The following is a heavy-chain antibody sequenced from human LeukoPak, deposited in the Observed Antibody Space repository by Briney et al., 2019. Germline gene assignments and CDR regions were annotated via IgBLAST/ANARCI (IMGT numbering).Heavy chain of an antibody. J-gene: IGHJ6*02. CDR1: GGTFSSYG. CDR2: IIPIFGTA. V-gene: IGHV1-69*13. D-gene: IGHD5-12*01. CDR3: AKDHYMSWWLPMADYYYGMDV. Sequence: ASVKVSCKASGGTFSSYGISWVRQAPGQGLEWMGGIIPIFGTANYAQKFQGRVTITADESTSTAYMELSSLRAEDTAVYYCAKDHYMSWWLPMADYYYGMDVWGQGTTVTVSS.